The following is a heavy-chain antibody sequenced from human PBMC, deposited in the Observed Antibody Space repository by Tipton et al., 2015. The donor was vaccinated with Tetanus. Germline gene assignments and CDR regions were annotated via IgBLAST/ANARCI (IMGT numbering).Heavy chain of an antibody. CDR2: ISGPGTMT. D-gene: IGHD4-17*01. CDR3: AKTISNDYVAA. Sequence: SLRLSCAASGFPFSSFAMSWVRQAPGKGLEWVSAISGPGTMTYFADSVKGRFTISRDNSRNTLYLQMSSLRAEDTAVYYCAKTISNDYVAAWGQGTLVTVSS. CDR1: GFPFSSFA. J-gene: IGHJ4*02. V-gene: IGHV3-23*01.